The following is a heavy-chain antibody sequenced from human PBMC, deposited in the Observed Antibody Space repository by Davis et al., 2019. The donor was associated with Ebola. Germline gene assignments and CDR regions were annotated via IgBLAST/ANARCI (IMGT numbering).Heavy chain of an antibody. CDR2: IYYSGST. CDR3: ARARVGSGYYLTLYYFDY. D-gene: IGHD3-22*01. V-gene: IGHV4-61*01. CDR1: GGSVSSGSYY. J-gene: IGHJ4*02. Sequence: SETLSLTCTVSGGSVSSGSYYWSWIRQPPGKGLEWIGYIYYSGSTNYNPSLKSRVTISVDTSKNQFSLKLSSVTAADTAVYYCARARVGSGYYLTLYYFDYWGQGTLVTVSS.